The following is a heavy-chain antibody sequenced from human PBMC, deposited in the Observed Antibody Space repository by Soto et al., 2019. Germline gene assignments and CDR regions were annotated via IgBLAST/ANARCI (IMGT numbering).Heavy chain of an antibody. CDR1: GFTFSSYW. CDR3: ASPPTPYYYGLDV. J-gene: IGHJ6*01. Sequence: GGSLRLSCAASGFTFSSYWMHWVRQAPGKGLVWVSRINSDGSSTSYADSVKGRFTISRDNAKNTLYLQMNSLRAEDTAVYYFASPPTPYYYGLDVWGQGTTVTVSS. V-gene: IGHV3-74*01. CDR2: INSDGSST.